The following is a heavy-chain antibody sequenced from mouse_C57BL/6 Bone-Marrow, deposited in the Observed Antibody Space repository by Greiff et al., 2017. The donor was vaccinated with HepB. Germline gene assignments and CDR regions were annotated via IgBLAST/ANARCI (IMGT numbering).Heavy chain of an antibody. CDR3: ERHYGSSSAYYFDY. CDR2: IYPRSGNT. CDR1: GYTFTSYG. J-gene: IGHJ2*01. Sequence: VQLKQSGAELARPGASVKLSCKASGYTFTSYGISWVKQRTGQGLEWIGEIYPRSGNTYYNEKFKGKDTMTADKSSSAAYMELRSLTSEDSAVYFCERHYGSSSAYYFDYWGQGTTLTVSS. D-gene: IGHD1-1*01. V-gene: IGHV1-81*01.